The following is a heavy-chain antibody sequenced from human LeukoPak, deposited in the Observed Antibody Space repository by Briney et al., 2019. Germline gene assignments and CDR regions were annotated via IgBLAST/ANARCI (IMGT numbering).Heavy chain of an antibody. J-gene: IGHJ4*02. CDR3: ARVPNRKLWFGELFPSYFDY. V-gene: IGHV3-48*03. CDR2: ISSSGSTI. Sequence: GGSLRLCCAASGFTFSSYEMNWVRQAPGKGLEWVSYISSSGSTIYYADSVRGRFTISRDNAKNSLYLQMNSLRAEDTAVYYCARVPNRKLWFGELFPSYFDYWGQGTLVTVSS. CDR1: GFTFSSYE. D-gene: IGHD3-10*01.